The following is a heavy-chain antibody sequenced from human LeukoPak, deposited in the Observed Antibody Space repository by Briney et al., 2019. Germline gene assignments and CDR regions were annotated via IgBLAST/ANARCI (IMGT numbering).Heavy chain of an antibody. Sequence: GGSLRLSCAASGFTFSSYAMSWVRQAPGKGLEWVSAISGSGGSTYYADSVKSRFTISRDNSKNTLYLQMNSLRAEDTAVYYCAKDPGLATRPPDAFDIWGQGTMVTVSS. CDR1: GFTFSSYA. CDR2: ISGSGGST. CDR3: AKDPGLATRPPDAFDI. J-gene: IGHJ3*02. D-gene: IGHD1-26*01. V-gene: IGHV3-23*01.